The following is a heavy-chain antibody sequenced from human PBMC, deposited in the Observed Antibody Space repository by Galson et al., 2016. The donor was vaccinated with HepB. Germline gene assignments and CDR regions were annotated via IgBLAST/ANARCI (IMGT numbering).Heavy chain of an antibody. CDR2: IHTDNGDT. V-gene: IGHV1-18*01. D-gene: IGHD2-2*01. CDR3: ARGHCTRTNRYLNFDH. Sequence: SVKVSCKVSGYTFTNYYISWVRQAPGQGLEWLGWIHTDNGDTNYAHIVQGRVTMTTDTSTTTAYMELTSLRSDDTAVYYCARGHCTRTNRYLNFDHCGQGTLVTVSS. J-gene: IGHJ4*02. CDR1: GYTFTNYY.